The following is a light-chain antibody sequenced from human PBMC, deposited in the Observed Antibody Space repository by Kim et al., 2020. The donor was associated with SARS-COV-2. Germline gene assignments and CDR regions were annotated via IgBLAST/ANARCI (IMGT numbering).Light chain of an antibody. CDR3: QQSNNWPPLT. CDR2: DAT. J-gene: IGKJ1*01. V-gene: IGKV3-15*01. Sequence: SPGKRATLSGRSSQTINNRLVWYQQKPGQAPRLLIYDATTRATGIPARFIGSGSETDFTLTINGLQSEDFAVYYCQQSNNWPPLTFGQGTKVDIK. CDR1: QTINNR.